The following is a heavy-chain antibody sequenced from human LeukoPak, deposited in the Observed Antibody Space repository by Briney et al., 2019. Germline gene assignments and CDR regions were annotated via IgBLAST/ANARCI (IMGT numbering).Heavy chain of an antibody. CDR3: ARDPERRDGYNYPIDAFDI. J-gene: IGHJ3*02. CDR1: GGTFSSYA. CDR2: IIPIFGTA. D-gene: IGHD5-24*01. Sequence: SVKVSCKASGGTFSSYAISWVRQAPGQGLEWMGRIIPIFGTADYAQKFQGRVTITTDESTSTAYMELSSLRSEDTAVYYCARDPERRDGYNYPIDAFDIWGQGTVVTVSS. V-gene: IGHV1-69*05.